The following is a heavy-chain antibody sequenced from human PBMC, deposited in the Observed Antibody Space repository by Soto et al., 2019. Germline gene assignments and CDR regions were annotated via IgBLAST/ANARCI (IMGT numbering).Heavy chain of an antibody. CDR2: ISSLSSPR. CDR1: GFTFGGYS. J-gene: IGHJ4*02. D-gene: IGHD1-26*01. V-gene: IGHV3-48*02. CDR3: VREDILGARSFDY. Sequence: PGGSLRLSCAASGFTFGGYSMNWVRQAPGKGLEWISYISSLSSPRYYAESVEGSFIISRDNAKNSLYLQMNSLRDEDTAVYFCVREDILGARSFDYWGQGTRVTVSS.